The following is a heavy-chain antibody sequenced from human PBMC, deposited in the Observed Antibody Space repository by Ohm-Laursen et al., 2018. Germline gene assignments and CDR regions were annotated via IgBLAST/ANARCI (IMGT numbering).Heavy chain of an antibody. J-gene: IGHJ6*02. CDR2: MNPNSGNT. CDR1: GYTFTSYD. Sequence: ASSVKVSCKASGYTFTSYDINWVRQATGQGLEWMGWMNPNSGNTGYAQKLQGRVTMTTDTSTSTAYMELRSLRSDDTAVYYCAREVHTVPPHYYGLDVWGQGTTVTVSS. D-gene: IGHD5-18*01. CDR3: AREVHTVPPHYYGLDV. V-gene: IGHV1-8*01.